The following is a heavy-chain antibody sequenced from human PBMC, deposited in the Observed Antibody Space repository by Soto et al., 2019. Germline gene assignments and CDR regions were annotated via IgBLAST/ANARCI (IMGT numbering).Heavy chain of an antibody. CDR3: SRGILV. V-gene: IGHV4-31*03. J-gene: IGHJ4*02. Sequence: QVQLQESGPGLVKPSQTLSLTCTVSGGSINSGGYCWSWIRQHPGKGLEWIGCTSYGGSTSYNASLKSRVTISVDTSKNQFSLKLSSVTAADTAVYYCSRGILVWGQGTLITVSS. CDR2: TSYGGST. CDR1: GGSINSGGYC. D-gene: IGHD5-18*01.